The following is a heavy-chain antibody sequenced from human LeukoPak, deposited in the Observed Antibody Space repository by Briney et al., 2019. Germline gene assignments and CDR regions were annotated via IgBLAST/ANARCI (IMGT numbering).Heavy chain of an antibody. J-gene: IGHJ6*03. CDR2: IYHSGST. Sequence: PSETLSLTCTVSGGSISSSSYYWGWIRQPPGKGLEWIGSIYHSGSTYYNPSLKSRVTISVDTSKNQFSLKLSSVTAADTAVYYCARQLDCSSTSCRYYYYYYMDVWGKGTTVTVSS. V-gene: IGHV4-39*01. CDR3: ARQLDCSSTSCRYYYYYYMDV. D-gene: IGHD2-2*01. CDR1: GGSISSSSYY.